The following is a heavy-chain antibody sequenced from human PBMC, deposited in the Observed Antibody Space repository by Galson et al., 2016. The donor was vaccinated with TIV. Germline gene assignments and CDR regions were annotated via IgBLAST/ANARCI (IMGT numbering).Heavy chain of an antibody. Sequence: SLRLSCAASGFTFNSHGMHWVRQAPGKGLEWLSYISSGRSSTIHYADSVKGRFTISRDNARNALQLQMTSLRAEDTAVYYCARDRSGYTYGYESAYLDLWGRGTLVVVSS. CDR3: ARDRSGYTYGYESAYLDL. V-gene: IGHV3-48*01. CDR1: GFTFNSHG. J-gene: IGHJ2*01. CDR2: ISSGRSSTI. D-gene: IGHD5-18*01.